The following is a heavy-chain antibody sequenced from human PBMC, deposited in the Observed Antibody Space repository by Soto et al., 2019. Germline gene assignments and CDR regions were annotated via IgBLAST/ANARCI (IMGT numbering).Heavy chain of an antibody. CDR1: GYSFTSYW. V-gene: IGHV5-51*01. CDR3: ASRSGYCSGGSCPFDY. J-gene: IGHJ4*02. D-gene: IGHD2-15*01. Sequence: GESLKISCKGSGYSFTSYWIGWVRQMPGKGLEWMGIIYPGDSDTRYSPSFQGQVTISADKSISTAYLQWSSLKASDTAMYYCASRSGYCSGGSCPFDYWGQGTLVTVPS. CDR2: IYPGDSDT.